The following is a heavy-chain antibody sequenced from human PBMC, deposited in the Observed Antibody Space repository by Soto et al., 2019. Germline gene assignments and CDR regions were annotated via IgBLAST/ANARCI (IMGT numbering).Heavy chain of an antibody. CDR2: IYYSGST. Sequence: QLQLQESGPGLVKPSETLSLTCTVSGGSISSSSYYWGWIRQPPGKGLEWIGSIYYSGSTYYNPSLKSPVTISVDTSKNQFSLKLSSVTAADTAVYYCARHRLRFNWFDPWGQGTLVTVSS. CDR1: GGSISSSSYY. J-gene: IGHJ5*02. CDR3: ARHRLRFNWFDP. V-gene: IGHV4-39*01. D-gene: IGHD4-17*01.